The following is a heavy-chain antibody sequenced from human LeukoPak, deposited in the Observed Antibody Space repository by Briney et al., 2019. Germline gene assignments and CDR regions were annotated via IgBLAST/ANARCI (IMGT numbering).Heavy chain of an antibody. CDR1: GYTFTGYY. CDR3: ASERFLEWLPSNWLDP. D-gene: IGHD3-3*01. J-gene: IGHJ5*02. Sequence: ASVKVSCKASGYTFTGYYMHWVRQAPGQGLEWMGWINPNSGGTNYAQKFQGRVTMTRDTSISTAYMELSRLRSDDTAVYYCASERFLEWLPSNWLDPWGQGTLVTVSS. CDR2: INPNSGGT. V-gene: IGHV1-2*02.